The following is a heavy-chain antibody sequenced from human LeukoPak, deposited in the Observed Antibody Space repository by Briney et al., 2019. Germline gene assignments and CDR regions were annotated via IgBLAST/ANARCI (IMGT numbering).Heavy chain of an antibody. CDR2: IIPIFGTA. Sequence: ASVKVSCKASGGTFSSYAISWVRQAPGQGPEWMGGIIPIFGTANYAQKFQGRVTITTDESTSTAYMELSSLRSEDTAVYYCARRGVLWELLLWGQGTLVTVSS. V-gene: IGHV1-69*05. D-gene: IGHD1-26*01. J-gene: IGHJ4*02. CDR3: ARRGVLWELLL. CDR1: GGTFSSYA.